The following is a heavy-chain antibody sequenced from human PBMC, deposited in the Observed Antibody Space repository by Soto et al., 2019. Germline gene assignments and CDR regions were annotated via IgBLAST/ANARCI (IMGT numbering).Heavy chain of an antibody. CDR1: GFTFSSYV. Sequence: GGSLRLSCAASGFTFSSYVMHWVRQAPGKGLEWVAVIAYDGSIEYYADSVKGRFATSRDNSKNTLYLQINSLRAEDAAVYYCAKASLANYYFFSLGVWGQGTTVTVSS. CDR2: IAYDGSIE. D-gene: IGHD5-12*01. CDR3: AKASLANYYFFSLGV. J-gene: IGHJ6*02. V-gene: IGHV3-30*18.